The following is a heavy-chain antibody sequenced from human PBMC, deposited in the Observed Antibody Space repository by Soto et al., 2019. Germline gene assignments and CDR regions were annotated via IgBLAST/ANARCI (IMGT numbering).Heavy chain of an antibody. D-gene: IGHD2-2*02. V-gene: IGHV4-59*01. Sequence: SETLSLTCTVSGGSFSPNYWSWIRQPPGKGLEWIGYIYYTGTTNYNPSLKSRVTISVDTSKNQFSLKLSSVTAADTAVYYCARGYCSSTICYIWDNWFDPWGQGTLVTVSS. J-gene: IGHJ5*02. CDR1: GGSFSPNY. CDR2: IYYTGTT. CDR3: ARGYCSSTICYIWDNWFDP.